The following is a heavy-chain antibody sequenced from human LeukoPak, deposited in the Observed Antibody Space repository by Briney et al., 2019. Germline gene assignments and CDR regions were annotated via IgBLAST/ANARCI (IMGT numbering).Heavy chain of an antibody. CDR2: IIPIFGTA. V-gene: IGHV1-69*06. J-gene: IGHJ4*02. CDR3: AKLTDGSGLAYYFDY. D-gene: IGHD3-10*01. CDR1: GGTFSSYA. Sequence: ASVKVSCKASGGTFSSYAISWVRQAPGQGLEWMGGIIPIFGTANYAQKFQGRVTITADKSTSTAYMELSSLRSEDTAVYYCAKLTDGSGLAYYFDYWGQGTLVTVSS.